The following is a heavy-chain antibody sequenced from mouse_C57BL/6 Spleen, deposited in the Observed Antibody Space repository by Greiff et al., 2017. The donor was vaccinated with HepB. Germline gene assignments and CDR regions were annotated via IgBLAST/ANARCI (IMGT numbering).Heavy chain of an antibody. CDR1: GYSITSGYY. V-gene: IGHV3-6*01. J-gene: IGHJ1*03. Sequence: VQLQQSGPGLVKPSQSLSLTCSVTGYSITSGYYWNWIRQFPGNKLEWMGYISYDGSNNYNPSLKNRISITRDTSKNQFFLKLNSVTTEDTATYYCAERGITTRPYWYFDVWGTGTTVTVSS. D-gene: IGHD1-1*01. CDR3: AERGITTRPYWYFDV. CDR2: ISYDGSN.